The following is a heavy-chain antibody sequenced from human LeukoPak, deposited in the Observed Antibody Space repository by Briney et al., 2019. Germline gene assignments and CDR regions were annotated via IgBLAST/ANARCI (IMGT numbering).Heavy chain of an antibody. V-gene: IGHV3-74*01. D-gene: IGHD6-13*01. CDR1: GFTFSSYW. J-gene: IGHJ4*02. CDR3: ARDEYEQQLAVRYFDY. Sequence: GGSLRLSCAASGFTFSSYWMHWVRQAPGKGLVWVSRINGDGSTTTYADSVKGRFTISRDNAKNTVYLQMNSLRAEDTAVYYCARDEYEQQLAVRYFDYWGQGTLVTVSS. CDR2: INGDGSTT.